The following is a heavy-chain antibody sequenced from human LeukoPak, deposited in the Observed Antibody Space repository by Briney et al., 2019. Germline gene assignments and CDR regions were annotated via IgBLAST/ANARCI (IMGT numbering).Heavy chain of an antibody. V-gene: IGHV3-23*01. CDR3: AKLTSGWFEDF. CDR2: ISASDDST. CDR1: GFTFSSYA. Sequence: PGGSLRLSCAASGFTFSSYAMTWVRQAPGKGLGWVSAISASDDSTFYVDSVRGRFTISRDFSKNTLYLQMNSLRAEDTAVYYCAKLTSGWFEDFWGQGTLVTVSS. J-gene: IGHJ4*02. D-gene: IGHD6-19*01.